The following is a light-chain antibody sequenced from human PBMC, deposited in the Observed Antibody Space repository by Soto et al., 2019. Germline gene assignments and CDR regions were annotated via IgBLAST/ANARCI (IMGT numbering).Light chain of an antibody. CDR1: SSDVGGYNY. CDR3: SSYTIINSDV. J-gene: IGLJ1*01. Sequence: QSALAQPASVSGSPGQSITISCTGTSSDVGGYNYVSWYQHHPGKAPKLMIFEVTSRPSGVSNRFSGSKSGNTASLTISGLQAEDEADYYCSSYTIINSDVFGPGTKVTVL. CDR2: EVT. V-gene: IGLV2-14*01.